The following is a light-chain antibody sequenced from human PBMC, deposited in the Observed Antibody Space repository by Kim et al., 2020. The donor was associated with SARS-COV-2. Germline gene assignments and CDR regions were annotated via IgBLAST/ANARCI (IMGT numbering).Light chain of an antibody. Sequence: CPGERATLSCRASQSVRSTNLAWYQQKPGQAPRLLIYAASSRATGVPDRFSGGGSGTDFTLTISRLEPEDFAVYYCQQYGSAPQTFGQGTKVDIK. V-gene: IGKV3-20*01. CDR2: AAS. CDR3: QQYGSAPQT. CDR1: QSVRSTN. J-gene: IGKJ1*01.